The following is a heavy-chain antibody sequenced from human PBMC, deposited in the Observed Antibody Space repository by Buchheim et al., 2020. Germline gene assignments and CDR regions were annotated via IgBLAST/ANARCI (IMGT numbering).Heavy chain of an antibody. J-gene: IGHJ5*02. Sequence: EVQLLESGGGWVQPGGSLRLSCAASVFTFNNYAMTWVRQAPGKGLEWVSTIGGSGTTYYADSVKGRFTISRDNSKNTLYLQMSSLRAEDTGVYYCASYRIVTVSNPTRWFDPWGQGT. CDR2: IGGSGTT. CDR1: VFTFNNYA. CDR3: ASYRIVTVSNPTRWFDP. V-gene: IGHV3-23*01. D-gene: IGHD1-26*01.